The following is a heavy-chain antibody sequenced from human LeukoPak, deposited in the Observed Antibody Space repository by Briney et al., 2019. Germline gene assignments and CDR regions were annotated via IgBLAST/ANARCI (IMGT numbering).Heavy chain of an antibody. V-gene: IGHV3-21*01. CDR1: GFTFSSYS. J-gene: IGHJ4*02. Sequence: GGSLRLSCAASGFTFSSYSMNWVRQAPGKGLEWVSSISSSSSHIYYADSVKGRFTISRDNAKNSLYLQMNSLRAEDTAVYYCAMGAVAGSWYYFDYWGQGTLVTVSS. D-gene: IGHD6-19*01. CDR3: AMGAVAGSWYYFDY. CDR2: ISSSSSHI.